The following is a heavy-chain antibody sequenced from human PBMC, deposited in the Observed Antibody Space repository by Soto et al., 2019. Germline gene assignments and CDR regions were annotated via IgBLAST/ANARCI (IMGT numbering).Heavy chain of an antibody. CDR1: GGSFSGYY. V-gene: IGHV4-34*01. D-gene: IGHD2-15*01. CDR2: INHSGST. J-gene: IGHJ5*02. Sequence: SETLSLTCAVYGGSFSGYYWSWIRQPPGKGLEWIGEINHSGSTNYNPSLKSRVTISVDTSKNQFSLKLSSVTAADAAVYYCASGGGYCSGGSCYSVNWFDPWGQGTLVTVSS. CDR3: ASGGGYCSGGSCYSVNWFDP.